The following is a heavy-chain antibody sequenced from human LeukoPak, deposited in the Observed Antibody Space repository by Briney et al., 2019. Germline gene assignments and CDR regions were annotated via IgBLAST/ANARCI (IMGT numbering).Heavy chain of an antibody. CDR3: ARDLLDYGADVVDF. J-gene: IGHJ4*02. Sequence: GGSLRLSCAASGFTFSDYYMSWIRQAPGKGLEWVSYISGVSTYTNYADSVKDRFTISRDNAKNSLYLQMNNLRAEDTAVYYCARDLLDYGADVVDFWGQGTLVTVSS. CDR1: GFTFSDYY. CDR2: ISGVSTYT. D-gene: IGHD4-17*01. V-gene: IGHV3-11*05.